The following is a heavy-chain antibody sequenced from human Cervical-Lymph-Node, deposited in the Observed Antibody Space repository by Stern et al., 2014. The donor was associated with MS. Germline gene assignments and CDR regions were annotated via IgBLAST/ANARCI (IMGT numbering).Heavy chain of an antibody. CDR1: GDTFSSYA. CDR2: IAPGFGTT. J-gene: IGHJ4*02. CDR3: ARGGGLVGYFDY. V-gene: IGHV1-69*06. Sequence: QVQLVQSGAEVKKPGSSVKVSCKASGDTFSSYAIHWVRPVPGQGLEWMGGIAPGFGTTNYAQKFQGRVTITADKSTNTAYMELMTLRSEDTAVYYCARGGGLVGYFDYWGQGTLVSVSS. D-gene: IGHD1-26*01.